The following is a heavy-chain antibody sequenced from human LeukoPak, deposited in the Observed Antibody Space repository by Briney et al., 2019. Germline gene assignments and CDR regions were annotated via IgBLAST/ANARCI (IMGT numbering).Heavy chain of an antibody. CDR1: VGSISSGNW. V-gene: IGHV4/OR15-8*01. CDR3: ARNYYDSSGYYFDY. J-gene: IGHJ4*02. Sequence: PSETLSLTCGVSVGSISSGNWWSWVRQSPGKGLEWIGEIYHNGTPNYNPSLKSRVTISADTFKNHFSLKLTSVTAADTAVYYCARNYYDSSGYYFDYWGQGTLVTVSS. CDR2: IYHNGTP. D-gene: IGHD3-22*01.